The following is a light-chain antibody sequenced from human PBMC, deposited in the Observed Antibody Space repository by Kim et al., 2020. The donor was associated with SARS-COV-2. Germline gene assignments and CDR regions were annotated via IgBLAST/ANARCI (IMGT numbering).Light chain of an antibody. CDR2: SAS. V-gene: IGKV3-15*01. Sequence: EIVMTQSPATLSVSPGERATLFCRASQSVSTSLAWYQQKPGQPPRLLIHSASARATGVPARFSGSGSGTEFTLTISSVQSEDFAVYYCQQYNARLGTFGQGTKVDIK. CDR3: QQYNARLGT. CDR1: QSVSTS. J-gene: IGKJ1*01.